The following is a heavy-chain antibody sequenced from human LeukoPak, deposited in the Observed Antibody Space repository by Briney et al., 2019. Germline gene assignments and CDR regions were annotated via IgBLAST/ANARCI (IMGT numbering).Heavy chain of an antibody. V-gene: IGHV1-69*04. Sequence: SVKVSCKASGGTFSSYANSWVRQAPGQGLEWMGRIIPILGIANYAQKFQGRVTITADKSTSTAYMELSSLRSEDTAVYYCARVTAGTGAFDIWGQGTMVTVSS. J-gene: IGHJ3*02. CDR1: GGTFSSYA. CDR3: ARVTAGTGAFDI. CDR2: IIPILGIA. D-gene: IGHD6-19*01.